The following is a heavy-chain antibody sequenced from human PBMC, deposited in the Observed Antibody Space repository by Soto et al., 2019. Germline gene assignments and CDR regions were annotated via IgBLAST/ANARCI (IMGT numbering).Heavy chain of an antibody. CDR3: ARDPHSGYVSGWIDP. Sequence: ASVKVSCKASGYTFTSYGISWVRQAPGQGLEWMGWISAYNGNTNYAQKLQGRVTMTTDTSTSTAYMELRSLRSDDTAVYYCARDPHSGYVSGWIDPWCQGTLVTVSS. V-gene: IGHV1-18*01. D-gene: IGHD5-12*01. CDR2: ISAYNGNT. CDR1: GYTFTSYG. J-gene: IGHJ5*02.